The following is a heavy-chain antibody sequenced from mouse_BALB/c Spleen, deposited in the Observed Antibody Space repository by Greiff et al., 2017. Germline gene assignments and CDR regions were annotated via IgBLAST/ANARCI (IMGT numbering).Heavy chain of an antibody. D-gene: IGHD1-1*02. CDR2: ISSGGST. Sequence: EVQLVESGGGLVKPGGSLKLSCAASGFTFSSYAMSWVRQTPEKRLEWVASISSGGSTYYPDSVKGRFTISGDNARNILYLQMSSLRSEDTAMYYCAREGAPYAMDYWGQGTTLTVSS. J-gene: IGHJ2*01. CDR1: GFTFSSYA. V-gene: IGHV5-6-5*01. CDR3: AREGAPYAMDY.